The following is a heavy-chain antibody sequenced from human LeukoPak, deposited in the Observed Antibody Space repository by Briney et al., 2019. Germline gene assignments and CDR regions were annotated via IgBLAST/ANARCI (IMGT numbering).Heavy chain of an antibody. CDR3: ARPLGTGAFGELS. V-gene: IGHV3-11*06. CDR1: GFTASSNY. D-gene: IGHD3-10*01. J-gene: IGHJ5*02. Sequence: GGSLRPSCAASGFTASSNYMSWIRHAPRQGREWVSYISSSSSYTTYAASAKGRFTISRANAKKSLYLQMNSLRAQDTAVYYCARPLGTGAFGELSWGQGTLVTVSS. CDR2: ISSSSSYT.